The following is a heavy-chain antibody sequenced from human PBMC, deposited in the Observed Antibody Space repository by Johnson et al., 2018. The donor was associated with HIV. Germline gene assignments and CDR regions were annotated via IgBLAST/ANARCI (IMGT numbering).Heavy chain of an antibody. Sequence: VKLVEFGGGVVRPGGSLRLSCAASGFTFDDYGMSWVRQAPGKGLEWVSGISGSGGSTYYADSVKGRFTVSRDNFKNTLYLQMNSLRDEDTAVYYCAKCIWGSSLIDAFDIWGQGTMVTVSS. CDR3: AKCIWGSSLIDAFDI. V-gene: IGHV3-20*04. CDR2: ISGSGGST. CDR1: GFTFDDYG. D-gene: IGHD3-16*01. J-gene: IGHJ3*02.